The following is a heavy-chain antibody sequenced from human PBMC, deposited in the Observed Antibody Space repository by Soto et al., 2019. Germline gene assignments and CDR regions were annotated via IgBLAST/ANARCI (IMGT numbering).Heavy chain of an antibody. D-gene: IGHD6-13*01. CDR2: INGDESST. J-gene: IGHJ4*02. CDR1: GFTFTNYW. Sequence: EVQLVESGGGLVQPGGSLRLSCAASGFTFTNYWMHWVRQAPGKGLVWVSRINGDESSTSYADSVKGRFTISRDNAKNTLYLQMNSLRAEDTAVYYCARYTYSSSPCDYWGQGTLVTVSS. CDR3: ARYTYSSSPCDY. V-gene: IGHV3-74*01.